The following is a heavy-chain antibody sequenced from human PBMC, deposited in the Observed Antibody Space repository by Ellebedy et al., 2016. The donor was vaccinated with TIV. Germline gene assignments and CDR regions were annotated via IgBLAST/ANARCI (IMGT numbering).Heavy chain of an antibody. J-gene: IGHJ6*03. CDR3: ARDQNTMVRGVIYRYYYYYMDV. Sequence: GESLKISXAASGFTFSSYAMSWVRQAPGKGLEWVAVISYDGSNKYYADSVKGRFTISRDNSKNTLYLQMNSLRAEDTAVYYCARDQNTMVRGVIYRYYYYYMDVWGKGTTVTVSS. D-gene: IGHD3-10*01. V-gene: IGHV3-30-3*01. CDR1: GFTFSSYA. CDR2: ISYDGSNK.